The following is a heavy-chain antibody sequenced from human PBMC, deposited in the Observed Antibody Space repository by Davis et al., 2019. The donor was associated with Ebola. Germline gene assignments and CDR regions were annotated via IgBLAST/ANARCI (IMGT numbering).Heavy chain of an antibody. CDR2: IYHSGST. D-gene: IGHD1-1*01. J-gene: IGHJ4*02. CDR1: GGSISSSNW. V-gene: IGHV4-4*02. CDR3: ARDPAGWPLDY. Sequence: GSLRLSCAVSGGSISSSNWWSWVRQPPGKGLEWIGEIYHSGSTNYNPSLKSRVTISVDKSKNQFSLKLGSVTAADTAVYYCARDPAGWPLDYWGQGTLVTVSS.